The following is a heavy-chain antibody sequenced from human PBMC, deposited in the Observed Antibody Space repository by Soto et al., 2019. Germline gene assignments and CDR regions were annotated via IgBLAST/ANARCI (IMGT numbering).Heavy chain of an antibody. CDR2: IWYDGSDK. J-gene: IGHJ4*02. D-gene: IGHD3-16*01. CDR1: GFAFSSFC. Sequence: QLQLVESGGGVVQPGTSLRLSCVASGFAFSSFCMHWVRQAPGKGLEWVSIIWYDGSDKYYGDSVKGRFTISRDNSKNTLFRQMNSLRAEDTAVYHCAFGNLSYYFAYWGKGTPVTVSS. V-gene: IGHV3-33*01. CDR3: AFGNLSYYFAY.